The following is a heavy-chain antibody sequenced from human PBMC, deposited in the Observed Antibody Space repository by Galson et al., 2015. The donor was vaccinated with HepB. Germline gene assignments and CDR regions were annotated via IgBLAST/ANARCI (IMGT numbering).Heavy chain of an antibody. D-gene: IGHD2-15*01. CDR1: GFSFTRYA. V-gene: IGHV3-23*01. Sequence: SLRLSCAASGFSFTRYAMTWVRQAPGKGLEWVSSITSSGGNRYYTDSVKGRFTVSRDNSKNTLLLQLNRLRAEDTAMYFCAKDGIMVANNPYHFHYWGQGTLVTVSS. CDR2: ITSSGGNR. CDR3: AKDGIMVANNPYHFHY. J-gene: IGHJ4*02.